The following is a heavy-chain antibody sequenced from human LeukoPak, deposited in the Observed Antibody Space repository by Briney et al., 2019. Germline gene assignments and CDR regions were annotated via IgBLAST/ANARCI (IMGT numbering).Heavy chain of an antibody. CDR3: ARLGSGYLFDY. D-gene: IGHD3-3*01. CDR1: GFTFSNHD. Sequence: GGSPRLSCAASGFTFSNHDMQWVRQARGKGLECVAVIWYDGSITYYADSLKGRFTISRDNSKNTLYLQMNSLRAEDTAVYYCARLGSGYLFDYWGQGTLVTVSS. CDR2: IWYDGSIT. J-gene: IGHJ4*02. V-gene: IGHV3-33*01.